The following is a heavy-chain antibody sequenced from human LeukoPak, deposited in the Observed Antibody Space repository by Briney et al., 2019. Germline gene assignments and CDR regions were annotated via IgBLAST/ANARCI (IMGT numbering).Heavy chain of an antibody. Sequence: SETLSLTCTVSGGSISSGGYYWSWIRQPAGKGLEWIGRIYTSGSTNYNPFLKSRVTISVDTSKNQFSLKLSSVTAADTAVYYCARGSGYDYVWGSYRRSDYWGQGTLATVSS. J-gene: IGHJ4*02. CDR3: ARGSGYDYVWGSYRRSDY. D-gene: IGHD3-16*02. CDR2: IYTSGST. CDR1: GGSISSGGYY. V-gene: IGHV4-61*02.